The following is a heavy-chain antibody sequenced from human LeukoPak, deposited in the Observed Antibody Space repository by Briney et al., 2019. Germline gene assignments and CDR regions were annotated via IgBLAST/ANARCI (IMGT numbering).Heavy chain of an antibody. D-gene: IGHD4-11*01. J-gene: IGHJ4*02. CDR3: ARMYSNYFDY. CDR2: IYYSGST. V-gene: IGHV4-61*01. CDR1: GGSISRSTYY. Sequence: SETLSLTCTVSGGSISRSTYYWSWIRQPPGKGLEWVGYIYYSGSTTYNPSLKSRVTISVDTSKNQFSLQLSSVTAADTAVYYCARMYSNYFDYWGQGSLVTVSS.